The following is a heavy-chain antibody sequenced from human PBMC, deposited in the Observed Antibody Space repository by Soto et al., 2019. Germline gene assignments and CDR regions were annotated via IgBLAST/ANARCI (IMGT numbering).Heavy chain of an antibody. J-gene: IGHJ6*03. CDR3: ARDGPNYDILTGYYLSYYYYYMDV. D-gene: IGHD3-9*01. V-gene: IGHV4-59*01. Sequence: KPSETLSLTCTVSGGSISSYYWSWIRQPPGKGLEWIGYIYYSGSTNYNPSLKSRVTISVDTSKNQFSLKLSSVTAADTAVYYCARDGPNYDILTGYYLSYYYYYMDVWGKGTTVTVSS. CDR2: IYYSGST. CDR1: GGSISSYY.